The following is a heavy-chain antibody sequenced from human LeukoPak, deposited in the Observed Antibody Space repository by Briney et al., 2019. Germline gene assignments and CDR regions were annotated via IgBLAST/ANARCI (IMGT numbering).Heavy chain of an antibody. CDR3: ANIRGYSYGSIDY. Sequence: GGSLRLSCAASGLTFSSYAMSWVRQAPGKGLGWVSAISGSGGSTYYADSVKGRFTISRDNSKNTLYLQVNSLRAEDTAVYYCANIRGYSYGSIDYWGQGTLVTVSS. V-gene: IGHV3-23*01. CDR1: GLTFSSYA. CDR2: ISGSGGST. J-gene: IGHJ4*02. D-gene: IGHD5-18*01.